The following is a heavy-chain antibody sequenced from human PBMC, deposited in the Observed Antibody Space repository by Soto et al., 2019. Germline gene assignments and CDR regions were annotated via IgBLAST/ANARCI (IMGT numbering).Heavy chain of an antibody. CDR3: ARVDLAAAATYYFDY. Sequence: GASVKVSCKASGGTFSSYAISWVRQAPGQGLEWMGGIIPIFGTANYAQKFQGRVTITADESTSTAYMELSSLRSEDTAVYYCARVDLAAAATYYFDYWGQGTLVTVSS. D-gene: IGHD6-13*01. CDR2: IIPIFGTA. V-gene: IGHV1-69*13. CDR1: GGTFSSYA. J-gene: IGHJ4*02.